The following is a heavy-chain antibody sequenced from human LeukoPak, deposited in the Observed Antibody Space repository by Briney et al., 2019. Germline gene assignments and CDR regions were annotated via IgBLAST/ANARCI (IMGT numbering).Heavy chain of an antibody. Sequence: PGGSLRLSCAASGFTFKTYAMMWVRQAPGKGLEWVSAIGGDGVSRDYSDSVKGRFTISRDNSKNTLYLQMNSLRVEDTALYFCAKRVGGTPDNWGLGTLVTVSS. CDR3: AKRVGGTPDN. CDR1: GFTFKTYA. CDR2: IGGDGVSR. J-gene: IGHJ4*02. V-gene: IGHV3-23*01. D-gene: IGHD1-26*01.